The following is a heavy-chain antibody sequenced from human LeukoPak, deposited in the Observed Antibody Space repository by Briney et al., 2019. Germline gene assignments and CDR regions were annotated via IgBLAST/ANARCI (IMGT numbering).Heavy chain of an antibody. CDR2: VSGSGDST. CDR1: GFTFSSYA. D-gene: IGHD1-26*01. V-gene: IGHV3-23*01. CDR3: ARVGQGEWFFDL. Sequence: PGGSLRLSCAASGFTFSSYAMSWVRQAPGKGLEWVSAVSGSGDSTFYADSVKGRFTISRDNSKNTLYLQMNSLGAEDTAVYYCARVGQGEWFFDLWGRGTLVTVSS. J-gene: IGHJ2*01.